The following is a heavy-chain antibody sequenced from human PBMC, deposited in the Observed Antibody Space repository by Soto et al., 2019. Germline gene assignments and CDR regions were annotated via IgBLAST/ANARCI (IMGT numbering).Heavy chain of an antibody. CDR3: AALGEVATIKLNYYYGMDV. V-gene: IGHV1-69*13. CDR1: GGTFSSYA. Sequence: SVKVSCKASGGTFSSYAISWVRQAPGQGLEWMGGIIPIFGTANYAQKFQGRVTITADESTSTAYMELSSLRSEDTAVYYCAALGEVATIKLNYYYGMDVWGQGTTVTVSS. CDR2: IIPIFGTA. D-gene: IGHD5-12*01. J-gene: IGHJ6*02.